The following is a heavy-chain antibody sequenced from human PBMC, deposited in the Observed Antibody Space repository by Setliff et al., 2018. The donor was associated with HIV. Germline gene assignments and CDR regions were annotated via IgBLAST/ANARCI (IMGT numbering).Heavy chain of an antibody. D-gene: IGHD3-10*01. CDR3: ATKGYGSGSYYMDD. V-gene: IGHV1-3*01. CDR2: INAGNGNT. CDR1: GYTFTSYA. Sequence: ASVKVSCKASGYTFTSYAMHWVRQAPGQRLERMGWINAGNGNTKYSQKFQGRVTINRDTSVSTAYMELSSLRSEDTAVYYCATKGYGSGSYYMDDWGKGTTVTVSS. J-gene: IGHJ6*03.